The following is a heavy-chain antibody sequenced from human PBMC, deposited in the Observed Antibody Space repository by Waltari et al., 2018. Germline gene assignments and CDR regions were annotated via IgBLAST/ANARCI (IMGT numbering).Heavy chain of an antibody. J-gene: IGHJ4*02. D-gene: IGHD3-10*01. V-gene: IGHV3-74*01. CDR2: IDSDGSST. CDR1: GFPFSTYW. Sequence: DVQLVDSGGGLVQPGGSLRCACAASGFPFSTYWMLGVRHGPGTGLMWVSRIDSDGSSTSYEDSVRGRFTISRDNAKNTLYLQMNSVRDEDTAVYYCGRARVQGVKYFDYWGRGTLVTVSS. CDR3: GRARVQGVKYFDY.